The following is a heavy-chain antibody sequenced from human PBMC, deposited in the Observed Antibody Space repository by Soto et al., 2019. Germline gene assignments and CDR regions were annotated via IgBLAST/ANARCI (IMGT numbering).Heavy chain of an antibody. J-gene: IGHJ2*01. D-gene: IGHD3-16*01. CDR2: ISASGGNI. V-gene: IGHV3-23*01. Sequence: EVQLLESGGSLARPGGSLRLSCVASGFIFSEYAMTWIRQAPGKGLEWVATISASGGNIEYTDSLKGRFTISRDNSKKTVYLQINGLTADDTAVHYGAKVGGGLGYFDLWGRGTLVTVSS. CDR3: AKVGGGLGYFDL. CDR1: GFIFSEYA.